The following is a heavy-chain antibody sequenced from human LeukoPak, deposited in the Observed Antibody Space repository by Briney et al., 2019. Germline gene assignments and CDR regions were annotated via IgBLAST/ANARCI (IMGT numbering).Heavy chain of an antibody. V-gene: IGHV3-13*01. CDR1: AFTLSRIA. D-gene: IGHD1-1*01. J-gene: IGHJ6*03. Sequence: HPGRCHRLFYAASAFTLSRIARNWGSQTTALGLAWVSTIGTASDTYYPGSVEGRFTLSRGNAKNSLYLQMNSLTAGDTAVYYCARGPPRGKYYYMDVWGKGTTVTVSS. CDR3: ARGPPRGKYYYMDV. CDR2: IGTASDT.